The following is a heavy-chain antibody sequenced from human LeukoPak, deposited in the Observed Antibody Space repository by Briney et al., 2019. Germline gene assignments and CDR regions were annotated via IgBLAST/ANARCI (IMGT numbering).Heavy chain of an antibody. CDR1: AGSISSYY. Sequence: SETLSLTCTVSAGSISSYYWSWIRQPPGKGLEWIGYIYYSGSTNYNPSLKSRVTISVDTSKNQFSLKLSSVTAADTAVYYCARVVPRALDAFDIWGQGTMVTVSS. CDR2: IYYSGST. V-gene: IGHV4-59*08. J-gene: IGHJ3*02. CDR3: ARVVPRALDAFDI.